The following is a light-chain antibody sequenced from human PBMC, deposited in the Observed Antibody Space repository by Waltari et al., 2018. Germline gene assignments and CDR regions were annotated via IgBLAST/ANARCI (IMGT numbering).Light chain of an antibody. V-gene: IGLV2-23*02. Sequence: QSALTQPASVSGSPGQSITISCTGTSSDVGSYNLVSWYQQHPGKAPKLMFYEVSKRPSGVSNRFSGSKSGNTASLTISGLQAEDEADYYCCSYAGSSRVFGGGTKLTVL. J-gene: IGLJ3*02. CDR1: SSDVGSYNL. CDR3: CSYAGSSRV. CDR2: EVS.